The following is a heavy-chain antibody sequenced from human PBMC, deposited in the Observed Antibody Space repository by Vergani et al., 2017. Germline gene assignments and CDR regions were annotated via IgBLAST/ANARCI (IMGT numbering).Heavy chain of an antibody. V-gene: IGHV3-49*04. D-gene: IGHD5-18*01. CDR3: SRGRGYSFGYSDY. J-gene: IGHJ4*02. CDR2: IRSKAYGGTT. Sequence: EVQLVESGGGLVPPGRSLRLSCAASGFSFGDHAMTWVRQAPGKGLEWVAFIRSKAYGGTTEYAAFVKGRFTVSGDDSKRLAYLQSSGLKTEATAVYFCSRGRGYSFGYSDYWGQGTLVTVSS. CDR1: GFSFGDHA.